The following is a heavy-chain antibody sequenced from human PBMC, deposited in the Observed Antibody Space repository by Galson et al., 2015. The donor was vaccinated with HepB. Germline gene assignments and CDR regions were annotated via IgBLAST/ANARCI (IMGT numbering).Heavy chain of an antibody. CDR3: ASSSGWRRPFDY. J-gene: IGHJ4*02. Sequence: SVKVSCKVSGYTLTELSMHWVRQAPGKGLEWMGGFDPEDGETIYAQKFQGRVTMTEDTSTDTAYMELSSLRSEDTAVYYCASSSGWRRPFDYWGQGTLVTVSS. CDR1: GYTLTELS. D-gene: IGHD6-19*01. CDR2: FDPEDGET. V-gene: IGHV1-24*01.